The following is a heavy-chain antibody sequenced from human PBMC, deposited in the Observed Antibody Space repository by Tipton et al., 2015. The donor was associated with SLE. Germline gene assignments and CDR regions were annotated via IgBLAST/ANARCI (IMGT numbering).Heavy chain of an antibody. CDR1: GDSISSYY. D-gene: IGHD3-22*01. CDR2: IYYSGST. V-gene: IGHV4-30-4*01. J-gene: IGHJ3*02. Sequence: TLSLTCTVSGDSISSYYWSWIRQPPGKGLEWIGYIYYSGSTYYNPSLKSRVTISVDTSKNQFSLKLSSVTAADTAVYYCARDALLHYDSSGSGAFDIWGQGTMVTVSS. CDR3: ARDALLHYDSSGSGAFDI.